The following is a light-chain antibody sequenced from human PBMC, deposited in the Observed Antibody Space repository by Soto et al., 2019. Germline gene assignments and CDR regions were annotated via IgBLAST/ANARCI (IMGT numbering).Light chain of an antibody. Sequence: EIVLTQSPGTLSLSPGERATLSCRASQSVRSIYLAWYQQKPGQAPRLLIYGASSRPTGIPDRFSGSGSGTDFTLTISRLEPEDFAVYYCQQYGSSALTFGGGTKVDIK. J-gene: IGKJ4*01. CDR2: GAS. V-gene: IGKV3-20*01. CDR1: QSVRSIY. CDR3: QQYGSSALT.